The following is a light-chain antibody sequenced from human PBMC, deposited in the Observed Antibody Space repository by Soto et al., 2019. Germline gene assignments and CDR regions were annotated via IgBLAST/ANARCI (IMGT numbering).Light chain of an antibody. J-gene: IGKJ1*01. V-gene: IGKV3D-15*01. CDR1: QSVSNN. CDR2: DAS. CDR3: QQYNNWTRT. Sequence: LTQSPDTLSLSPGETATLSCRASQSVSNNYLAWYQQTPGQAPRLLIYDASKRDTGIPARFSGSGSGTEFTLTISSLQSEDFAVYYCQQYNNWTRTFGQGTKVDIK.